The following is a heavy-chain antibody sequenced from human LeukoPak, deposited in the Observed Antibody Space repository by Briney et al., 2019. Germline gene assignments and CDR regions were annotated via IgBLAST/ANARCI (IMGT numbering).Heavy chain of an antibody. D-gene: IGHD3-10*01. CDR1: GYSFTSYW. CDR2: IDPSDSYT. V-gene: IGHV5-10-1*01. Sequence: GESLKISCKGSGYSFTSYWISWVRQMPGKGLEWMGRIDPSDSYTNYSPSLQGHVTISADKSISTAYLQWSSLKASDTAMYYCARHDPRITMVRGETQNWFDPWGQGTLVTVSS. CDR3: ARHDPRITMVRGETQNWFDP. J-gene: IGHJ5*02.